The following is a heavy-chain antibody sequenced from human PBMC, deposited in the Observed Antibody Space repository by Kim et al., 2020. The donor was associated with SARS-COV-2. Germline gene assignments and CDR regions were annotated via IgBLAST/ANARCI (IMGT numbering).Heavy chain of an antibody. CDR3: ARDWNSGTLDS. Sequence: GGSLRLSCAASGFTFSTYGLHWVRQAPGKGLEWVAVIWYDGSIEYYADSVKGRFTISRDNSKNRLYLQMNSLRAEDTAVYYCARDWNSGTLDSWGQGTLVAVSS. CDR2: IWYDGSIE. J-gene: IGHJ4*02. CDR1: GFTFSTYG. V-gene: IGHV3-33*01. D-gene: IGHD1-7*01.